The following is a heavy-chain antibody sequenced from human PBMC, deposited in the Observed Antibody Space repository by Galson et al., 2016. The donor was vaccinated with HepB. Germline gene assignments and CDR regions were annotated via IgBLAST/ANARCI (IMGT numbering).Heavy chain of an antibody. V-gene: IGHV1-3*01. CDR2: INAGSGDT. CDR3: ARGYNWIGGDGSALDS. D-gene: IGHD1-20*01. CDR1: GFTFSKFA. Sequence: SVKVSCKASGFTFSKFAMHWIRQAPGHRFEWMGKINAGSGDTKYSEEFQGRITITIHTSARTVYLELTSLGSEDTATYYCARGYNWIGGDGSALDSWGQGTLVTVSS. J-gene: IGHJ4*02.